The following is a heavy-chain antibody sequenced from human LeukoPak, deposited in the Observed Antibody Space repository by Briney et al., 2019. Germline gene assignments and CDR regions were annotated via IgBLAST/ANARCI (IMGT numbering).Heavy chain of an antibody. CDR2: IYTSGST. D-gene: IGHD6-13*01. CDR3: ARDGRSSSWYSGDAFDI. V-gene: IGHV4-4*07. Sequence: PSETLSLTCTVSGGSISSYYWSWIRQPAGKGLEWIGRIYTSGSTNYNPSLKSRVTMSVDTSRNQFSLKLSSVTAADTAVYYCARDGRSSSWYSGDAFDIWGQGTMVTVSS. J-gene: IGHJ3*02. CDR1: GGSISSYY.